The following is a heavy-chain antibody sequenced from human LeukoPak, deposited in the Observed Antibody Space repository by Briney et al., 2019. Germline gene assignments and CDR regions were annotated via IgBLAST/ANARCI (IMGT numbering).Heavy chain of an antibody. CDR1: GFTFSSYA. D-gene: IGHD4/OR15-4a*01. Sequence: GGSLRLSCAASGFTFSSYAMSWVRQAPGKGLEWVSAISGSGGSTYYADSVKGRFTISRDNSKSTLYLQMNSLRVEDTAVYYCAKAGLVRGGALDSWGQGTLVTVSS. CDR3: AKAGLVRGGALDS. J-gene: IGHJ4*02. V-gene: IGHV3-23*01. CDR2: ISGSGGST.